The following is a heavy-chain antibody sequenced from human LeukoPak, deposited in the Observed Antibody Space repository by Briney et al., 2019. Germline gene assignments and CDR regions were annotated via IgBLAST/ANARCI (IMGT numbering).Heavy chain of an antibody. CDR2: VKKDGTTK. V-gene: IGHV3-7*01. Sequence: PGGSLRLSCAASGFGFTNYWMSWVRQAPGKGLEWVANVKKDGTTKQYVDSVKGRFTISRDNAKNSLYLQMDSLRAEDTAVYYCVSQEVVPHWGQGTLVSVSS. D-gene: IGHD2-15*01. CDR1: GFGFTNYW. J-gene: IGHJ4*02. CDR3: VSQEVVPH.